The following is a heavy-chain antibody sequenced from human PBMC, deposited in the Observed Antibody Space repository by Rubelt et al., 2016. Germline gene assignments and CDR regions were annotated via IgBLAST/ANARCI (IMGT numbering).Heavy chain of an antibody. J-gene: IGHJ6*02. CDR2: ISYDGSNK. CDR3: ASQGYSYGYDYYYGMDV. Sequence: QVQLVESGGGVVQPGRSLRLSCAASGFTFSSYAMHWVRQAPGKGLEWVAVISYDGSNKYYADSVKGRFTISRDNSKNTLYLQMNSLRAEDTAVYYCASQGYSYGYDYYYGMDVWGQGTTVTVSS. CDR1: GFTFSSYA. D-gene: IGHD5-18*01. V-gene: IGHV3-30*04.